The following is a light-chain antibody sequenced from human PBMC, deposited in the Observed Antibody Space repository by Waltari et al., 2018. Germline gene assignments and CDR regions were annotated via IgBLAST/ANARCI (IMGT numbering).Light chain of an antibody. V-gene: IGLV2-14*01. Sequence: ALTQPASVSGFPGQSITISCTGSVSDVGGYNYVSWYQQHPGKVPKLIIFEVDHRPSGISNRFSGSKAGFRASLTISGLHFEDEADYYCSSYTSMNTIIFGGGTKLTVL. CDR2: EVD. CDR1: VSDVGGYNY. CDR3: SSYTSMNTII. J-gene: IGLJ2*01.